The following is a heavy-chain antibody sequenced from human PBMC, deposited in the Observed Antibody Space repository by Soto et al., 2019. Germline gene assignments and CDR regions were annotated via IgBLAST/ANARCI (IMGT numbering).Heavy chain of an antibody. CDR2: ISGSGGST. V-gene: IGHV3-23*01. CDR1: GFTFSSYA. D-gene: IGHD2-15*01. CDR3: AKDAIVVVVAAIFPTYGMDV. Sequence: EVQLLESGGGLVQPGGSLRLSCAASGFTFSSYAMSWVRQAPGKGLEWVSAISGSGGSTYYADSVKGRFTISRDKSKNTVYLQMNSLRAEHTAVYYCAKDAIVVVVAAIFPTYGMDVWGQGTTVTVSS. J-gene: IGHJ6*02.